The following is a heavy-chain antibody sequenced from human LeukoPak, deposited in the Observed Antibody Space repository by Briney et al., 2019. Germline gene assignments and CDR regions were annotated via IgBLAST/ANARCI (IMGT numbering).Heavy chain of an antibody. V-gene: IGHV4-31*03. J-gene: IGHJ6*02. CDR2: IYYSGST. CDR1: GGSISSGGYY. CDR3: ARERGVRGVPEDGMDV. Sequence: SETLSLTCTVSGGSISSGGYYWSWIRQHPGKGLEWIGYIYYSGSTYYNPSLKSRVTISVDTSKNQFSLKLSSVTAADTAVYYCARERGVRGVPEDGMDVWGQGTTVTVSS. D-gene: IGHD3-10*01.